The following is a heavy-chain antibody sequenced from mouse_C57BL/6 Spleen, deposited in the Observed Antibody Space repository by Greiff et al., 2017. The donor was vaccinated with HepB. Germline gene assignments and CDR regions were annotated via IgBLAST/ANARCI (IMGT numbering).Heavy chain of an antibody. D-gene: IGHD3-2*02. Sequence: DVMLVESGGGLVKPGGSLKLSCAASGFTFSSYTMSWVRQTPEKRLEWVATISGGGGNTYYPDSVKGRFTISRDNAKNTLSLQMSSLRSEDTALYYCARHGGQLRLRSHYFDYWGQGTTLTVSS. CDR2: ISGGGGNT. J-gene: IGHJ2*01. CDR1: GFTFSSYT. CDR3: ARHGGQLRLRSHYFDY. V-gene: IGHV5-9*01.